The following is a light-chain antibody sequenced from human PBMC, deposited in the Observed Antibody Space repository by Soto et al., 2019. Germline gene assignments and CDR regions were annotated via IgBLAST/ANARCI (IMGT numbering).Light chain of an antibody. V-gene: IGKV3-20*01. J-gene: IGKJ1*01. CDR3: QQYGISPWT. Sequence: IVLTLSPGTLSLSPGERATLSCRASQSVSSSYLAWYQQKPGQAPRLLIYGASSRATGIPDRFSGSGSGTDFTLTISSLEPEDFAVYYCQQYGISPWTFGQGAKVDIK. CDR1: QSVSSSY. CDR2: GAS.